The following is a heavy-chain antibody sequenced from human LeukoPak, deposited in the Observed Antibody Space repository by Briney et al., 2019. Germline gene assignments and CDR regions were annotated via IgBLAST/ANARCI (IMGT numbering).Heavy chain of an antibody. D-gene: IGHD3-9*01. CDR1: GFTFSSYA. V-gene: IGHV3-23*01. CDR2: ISGSGGST. Sequence: GGSLRLSCAASGFTFSSYAMSWVRQAPGKGLERVSAISGSGGSTYYADSVKGPFTISRDNSKNTLYLQMNSLRAEDTAVYYCAKDMVLRNFDWLLFLDYWGQGTMVTVSS. CDR3: AKDMVLRNFDWLLFLDY. J-gene: IGHJ4*02.